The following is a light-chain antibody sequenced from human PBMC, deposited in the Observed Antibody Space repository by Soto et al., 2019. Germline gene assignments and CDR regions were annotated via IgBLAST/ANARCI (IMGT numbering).Light chain of an antibody. Sequence: AIQMAQSPSSLSASVGDRVTITCRASQGIGNGVCWFQQKPGKAPKLLLYAAATLQSGVPSRFSGSRSGTDFTLTISSLQPEDFATYYCLQDHNYPLTFGGGTKVEIK. V-gene: IGKV1-6*02. CDR1: QGIGNG. CDR2: AAA. J-gene: IGKJ4*01. CDR3: LQDHNYPLT.